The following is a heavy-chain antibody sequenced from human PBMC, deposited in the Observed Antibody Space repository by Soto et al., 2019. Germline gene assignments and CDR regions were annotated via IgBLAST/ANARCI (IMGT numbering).Heavy chain of an antibody. V-gene: IGHV3-33*01. CDR3: ARDPGISCYMCGMDV. D-gene: IGHD2-2*02. CDR1: GFTFSSYG. J-gene: IGHJ6*02. CDR2: IWYDGSNK. Sequence: GGSLRLSCAGSGFTFSSYGMHWVRQAPGKGLEWVAVIWYDGSNKYYADSVKGRFTISRDNSKNTLYLQMNSLRAEDTAVYYYARDPGISCYMCGMDVWGQGTTVTVSS.